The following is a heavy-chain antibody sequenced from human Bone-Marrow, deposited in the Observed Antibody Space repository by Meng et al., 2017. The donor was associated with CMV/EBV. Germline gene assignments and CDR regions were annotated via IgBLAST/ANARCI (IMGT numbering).Heavy chain of an antibody. CDR3: ASSIVGAAGTFGY. J-gene: IGHJ4*02. CDR2: INHSGST. V-gene: IGHV4-34*01. D-gene: IGHD6-13*01. Sequence: SETLSLTCAVYGGSFSGYYWSWIRQPPGKGLEWIGEINHSGSTNYNPSLKSRVTISVDTSKNQFSLKLSSVTAADTAVYYCASSIVGAAGTFGYGGQGTLVTVSS. CDR1: GGSFSGYY.